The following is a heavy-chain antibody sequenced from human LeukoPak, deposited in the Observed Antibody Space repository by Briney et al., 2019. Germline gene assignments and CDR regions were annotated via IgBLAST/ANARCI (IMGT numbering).Heavy chain of an antibody. CDR3: AKGLNTWELRGALDY. CDR2: ISYDGSNK. D-gene: IGHD1-26*01. CDR1: GFTFSSYG. V-gene: IGHV3-30*18. J-gene: IGHJ4*02. Sequence: GGSLRLSCAASGFTFSSYGMHWVRQAPGKGLEWVAVISYDGSNKYYADSVKGRFTISRDNSKNTLYLQMNSLRAEDTAVYYCAKGLNTWELRGALDYWGREPWSPSPQ.